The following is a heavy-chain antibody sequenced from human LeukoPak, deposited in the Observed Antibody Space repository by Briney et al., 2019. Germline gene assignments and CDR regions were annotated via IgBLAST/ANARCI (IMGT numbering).Heavy chain of an antibody. CDR3: ARVVRGMDV. CDR2: IYYSGST. D-gene: IGHD2-21*01. J-gene: IGHJ6*02. Sequence: SETLSLTCAVYGVSFSSYYWSWIRQPPGKGLEWIGYIYYSGSTNYNPSLKRRVTISVDTSKHHFSLKLSSVTAADTAVYYCARVVRGMDVWGQGTTVTVSS. V-gene: IGHV4-59*01. CDR1: GVSFSSYY.